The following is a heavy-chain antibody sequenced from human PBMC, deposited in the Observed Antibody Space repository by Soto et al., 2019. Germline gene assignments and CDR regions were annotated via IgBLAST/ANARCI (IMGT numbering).Heavy chain of an antibody. J-gene: IGHJ6*02. CDR3: ARELLRFLEWLSPYYYYYGMDV. Sequence: ASVKVSCKASGYTFTSYGISWVRQAPGQGLEWTGWISAYNGNTNYAQKLQGRVTMTTDTSTSTAYMELRSLRSDDTAVYYCARELLRFLEWLSPYYYYYGMDVWGQGTTVTVSS. D-gene: IGHD3-3*01. CDR1: GYTFTSYG. CDR2: ISAYNGNT. V-gene: IGHV1-18*01.